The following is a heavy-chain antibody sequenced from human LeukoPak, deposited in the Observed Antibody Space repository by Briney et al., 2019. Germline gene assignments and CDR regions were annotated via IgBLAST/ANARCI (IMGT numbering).Heavy chain of an antibody. V-gene: IGHV3-15*01. CDR1: GLSFSNAW. Sequence: GGSLRLSCVASGLSFSNAWMSWVRHSPGKGLEWIGRIKGKSDGDAVDYAAPVKSRISISRDDWKNTVFLEMTSLKTEDTGVYFCTTAPSYYSFNSFDFWGQGTVVTVSS. CDR2: IKGKSDGDAV. J-gene: IGHJ4*02. CDR3: TTAPSYYSFNSFDF. D-gene: IGHD3-10*01.